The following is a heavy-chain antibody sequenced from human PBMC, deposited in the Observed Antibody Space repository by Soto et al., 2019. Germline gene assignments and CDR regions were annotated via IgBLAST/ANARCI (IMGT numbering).Heavy chain of an antibody. CDR2: INAGNGNT. D-gene: IGHD6-13*01. J-gene: IGHJ5*02. CDR3: ARGAGYSSSWPPVGFDP. V-gene: IGHV1-3*01. CDR1: GYTFTSYA. Sequence: QVQLVQSGAEVKKPGASVKVSCKASGYTFTSYAMHWVRQAPGQRLEWMGWINAGNGNTKYSQKFQGRVTITRDTSASTAYMELSSLRSEDTAVYYCARGAGYSSSWPPVGFDPWGQGTLVTVSS.